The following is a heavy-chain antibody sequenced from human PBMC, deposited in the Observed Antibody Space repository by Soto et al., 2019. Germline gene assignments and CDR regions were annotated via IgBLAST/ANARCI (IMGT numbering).Heavy chain of an antibody. D-gene: IGHD5-18*01. CDR3: ARDRGYSCFDY. CDR2: IKEDGSEK. Sequence: GGSLRLSCAASGFTFSSSWMNWVRQAPGKGLEWVAGIKEDGSEKYYVDFVKGRFTISRDNVENSLYLQMNSLRGEETAVYFCARDRGYSCFDYWGLGTLVTVSS. J-gene: IGHJ4*02. CDR1: GFTFSSSW. V-gene: IGHV3-7*01.